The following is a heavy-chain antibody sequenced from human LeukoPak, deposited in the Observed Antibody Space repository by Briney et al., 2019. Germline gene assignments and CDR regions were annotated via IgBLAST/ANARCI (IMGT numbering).Heavy chain of an antibody. CDR3: ARTGYCSGGSCYRFDY. D-gene: IGHD2-15*01. V-gene: IGHV1-69*05. CDR2: IIPIFGTA. J-gene: IGHJ4*02. Sequence: SVKVSCKASGGTFSSYAISWVRQAPGQGLEWMGGIIPIFGTANYAQKFQGRVTITTDESTSTAYMELSSLRSEDTAVYYCARTGYCSGGSCYRFDYWGQGTLVTVSS. CDR1: GGTFSSYA.